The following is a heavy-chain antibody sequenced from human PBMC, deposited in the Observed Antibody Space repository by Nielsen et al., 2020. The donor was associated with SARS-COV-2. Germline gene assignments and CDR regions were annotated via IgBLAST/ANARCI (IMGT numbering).Heavy chain of an antibody. CDR2: ISAYNGNT. J-gene: IGHJ4*02. V-gene: IGHV1-18*04. D-gene: IGHD5-18*01. CDR3: ARGGAGVTAMVNGDY. CDR1: GYIFSDYY. Sequence: ASVKVSCKASGYIFSDYYLHWLRQAPGQGLEWMGWISAYNGNTNYAQKLQGRVTMTTDTSTSTVYMELRSLRSDDTAVYYCARGGAGVTAMVNGDYWGQGTPVTVSS.